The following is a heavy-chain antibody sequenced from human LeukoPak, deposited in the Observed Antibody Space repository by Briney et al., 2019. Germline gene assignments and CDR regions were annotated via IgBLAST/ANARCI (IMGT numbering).Heavy chain of an antibody. Sequence: GGSLRLSCAVSGFPFSNYAMNWVRQAPGKGLEWVSAISGSGGSTYYADSVKGRFTISRDNSKNTLYLQMNSLRAEDTAVYYCASHYDFWSGHEYWGQGTLVTVSS. V-gene: IGHV3-23*01. CDR2: ISGSGGST. J-gene: IGHJ4*02. D-gene: IGHD3-3*01. CDR3: ASHYDFWSGHEY. CDR1: GFPFSNYA.